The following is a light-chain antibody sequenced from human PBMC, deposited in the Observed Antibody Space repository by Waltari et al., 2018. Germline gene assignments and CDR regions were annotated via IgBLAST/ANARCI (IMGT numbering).Light chain of an antibody. V-gene: IGLV2-11*01. CDR2: AGT. CDR1: NSDVGGYDY. CDR3: CSYAGSYTRV. J-gene: IGLJ3*02. Sequence: QSALTQPRSVSGSPGQSVTISCTGTNSDVGGYDYVSWYQQYPGQAPQLRIFAGTKRPSGVPARFSGSRSGNTASLTISGLQVEDEADYYCCSYAGSYTRVFGGGTKLTVL.